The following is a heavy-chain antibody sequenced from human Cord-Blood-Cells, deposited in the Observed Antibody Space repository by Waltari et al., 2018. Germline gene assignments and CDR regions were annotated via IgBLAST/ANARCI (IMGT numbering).Heavy chain of an antibody. CDR2: IYYSGST. V-gene: IGHV4-59*01. Sequence: QVQLQESGPGLVKPSETLSLTCTVSGGSISGYYWRWIRQPPGKGLEWIGYIYYSGSTNYNPSLKSRVTISVDTSKNQFSLKLSSVTAADTAVYYCARYDFWSGFQFFDYWGQGTLVTVSS. CDR1: GGSISGYY. D-gene: IGHD3-3*01. J-gene: IGHJ4*02. CDR3: ARYDFWSGFQFFDY.